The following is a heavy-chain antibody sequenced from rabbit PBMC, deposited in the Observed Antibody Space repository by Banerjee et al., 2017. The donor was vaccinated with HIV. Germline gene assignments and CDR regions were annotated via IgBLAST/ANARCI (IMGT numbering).Heavy chain of an antibody. CDR2: IYAGSSGST. CDR3: ARNPYSSNTL. D-gene: IGHD1-1*01. V-gene: IGHV1S40*01. J-gene: IGHJ6*01. Sequence: QSLEESGGDLVKPGASLTLTCTASGFSFSSSYYMCWVRQAPGKGLEWIACIYAGSSGSTYYASWAKGRFTISKTSSTTVTLQMTSLTAADTATYFCARNPYSSNTLWGQGTLVTVS. CDR1: GFSFSSSYY.